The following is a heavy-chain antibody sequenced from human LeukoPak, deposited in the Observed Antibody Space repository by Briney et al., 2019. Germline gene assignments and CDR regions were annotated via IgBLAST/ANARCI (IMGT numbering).Heavy chain of an antibody. CDR2: INHSGST. J-gene: IGHJ4*02. Sequence: SETLSLTCAVYGGSFSGYYWSWIRQPPGKGLEWIGEINHSGSTNYNPSLKSRVTISVDTSKNQFSLKLSSVTAADTAVYYCADGGSSGSRYWGQGTLVTVSS. CDR1: GGSFSGYY. CDR3: ADGGSSGSRY. V-gene: IGHV4-34*01. D-gene: IGHD3-10*01.